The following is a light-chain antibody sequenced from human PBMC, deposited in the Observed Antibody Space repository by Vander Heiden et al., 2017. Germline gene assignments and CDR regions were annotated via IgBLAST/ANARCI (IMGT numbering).Light chain of an antibody. V-gene: IGKV4-1*01. CDR3: QQYYATPPWT. J-gene: IGKJ1*01. CDR1: HSVLDSSNVKSY. CDR2: WAS. Sequence: DIVMTHSPDSLAVSLGERATTNRKSSHSVLDSSNVKSYLAGYQQKPAQHPKLLIYWASTRESGVPDRFSSSGAGADYTLPISSRQAADVVVDYCQQYYATPPWTFGQGTKVEIK.